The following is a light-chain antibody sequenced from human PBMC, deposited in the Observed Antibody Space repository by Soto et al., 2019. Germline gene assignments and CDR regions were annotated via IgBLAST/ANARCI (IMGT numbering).Light chain of an antibody. CDR1: QSVNTN. J-gene: IGKJ5*01. V-gene: IGKV3-15*01. CDR2: AAS. CDR3: QQYNNWPPIT. Sequence: EIVLTQSPATLSLSPGERVTLSCRASQSVNTNLAWYQQKPGQAPRLLIFAASTRATGIPARFSGSGSGTEFTLTISSLQSEDFGVYYCQQYNNWPPITFGQGTRLEIK.